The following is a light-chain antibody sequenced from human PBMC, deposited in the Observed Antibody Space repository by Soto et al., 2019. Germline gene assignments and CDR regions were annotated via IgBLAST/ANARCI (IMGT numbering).Light chain of an antibody. J-gene: IGKJ3*01. CDR3: QQHGSSPIFT. V-gene: IGKV3-20*01. Sequence: EIVLTQSPGTLSLSPGERATLSCRASQSVSSSYLAWYQQKPGQAPRLLIYGASSRATGIPDRFSGSGSGTDFTLTISRLEPEDFSVYYCQQHGSSPIFTFGPGTKVEIK. CDR2: GAS. CDR1: QSVSSSY.